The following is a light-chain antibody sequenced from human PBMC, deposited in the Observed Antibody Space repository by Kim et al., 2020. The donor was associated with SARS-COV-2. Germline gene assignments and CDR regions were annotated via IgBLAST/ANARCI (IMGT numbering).Light chain of an antibody. CDR2: EAS. J-gene: IGKJ5*01. CDR3: QQRGS. Sequence: EIVLWQSPGTLSLCPGDRATLSCRASQGVSNYLAWYQQKPGQAPRLLIYEASKRAAGIPARFSGSGSGTDFTLTISRLEPGDSAVYFCQQRGSFGQGTRLEIK. CDR1: QGVSNY. V-gene: IGKV3-11*01.